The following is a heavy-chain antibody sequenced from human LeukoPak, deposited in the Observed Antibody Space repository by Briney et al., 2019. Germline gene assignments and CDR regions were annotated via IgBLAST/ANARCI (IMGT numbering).Heavy chain of an antibody. CDR2: ISSSGSTI. CDR3: ASELSQDLAAAGPVGPTNWFDP. CDR1: GFTFSDYY. Sequence: PGGSLRLSCAASGFTFSDYYMSWIRQAPGKGLEWVSYISSSGSTIYYADSVKGRLTISRDNAKNSLYLQMDSLRAEDTAVYYCASELSQDLAAAGPVGPTNWFDPWGQGTLVTVSS. V-gene: IGHV3-11*04. J-gene: IGHJ5*02. D-gene: IGHD6-13*01.